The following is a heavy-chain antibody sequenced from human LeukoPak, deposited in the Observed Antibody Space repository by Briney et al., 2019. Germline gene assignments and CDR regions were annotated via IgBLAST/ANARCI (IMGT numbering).Heavy chain of an antibody. Sequence: GASVKVSCKASGYTFTSYGISWVRQAPGQGLEWMGWISAYNGNTNYAQKLQGRVTMTTDTSTSTAYMELRSLRSDDTAVYYCARNARGAYSGSSPADYWGQGTLVTVSS. CDR1: GYTFTSYG. D-gene: IGHD1-26*01. J-gene: IGHJ4*02. CDR2: ISAYNGNT. V-gene: IGHV1-18*01. CDR3: ARNARGAYSGSSPADY.